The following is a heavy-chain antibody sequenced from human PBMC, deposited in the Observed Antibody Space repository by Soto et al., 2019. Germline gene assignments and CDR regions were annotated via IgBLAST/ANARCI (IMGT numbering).Heavy chain of an antibody. J-gene: IGHJ6*02. V-gene: IGHV1-18*01. CDR3: ARPPLPGFGKYAMDV. Sequence: GASVKVSCKASGYTFSSYGINWVRQAPGQGLEWLGWISPYDGNTKYAQILQGHVTISVDTSSSTAYLQWSSLKASDTAMYYCARPPLPGFGKYAMDVWGQGTTVTVSS. D-gene: IGHD3-10*01. CDR2: ISPYDGNT. CDR1: GYTFSSYG.